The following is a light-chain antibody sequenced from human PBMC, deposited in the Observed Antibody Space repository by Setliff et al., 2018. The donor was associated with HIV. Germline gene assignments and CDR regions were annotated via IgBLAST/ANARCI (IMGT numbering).Light chain of an antibody. V-gene: IGLV7-46*01. Sequence: AVVTQEPSLTVSPGGTVTLTCGSSTGAVTSTHYPYWFQQKPGQAPRTLISDTSDKHPWTPAQFSGSLLGGKAALTLSGAQPEDEAEYYCLLSYSGPRVFGGGTKVTVL. CDR3: LLSYSGPRV. J-gene: IGLJ2*01. CDR2: DTS. CDR1: TGAVTSTHY.